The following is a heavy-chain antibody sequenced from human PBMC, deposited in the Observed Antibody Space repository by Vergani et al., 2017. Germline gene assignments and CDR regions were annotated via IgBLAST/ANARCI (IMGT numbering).Heavy chain of an antibody. V-gene: IGHV1-18*01. CDR1: GYTFTSYG. CDR3: ARVAGYCSSTSCYGRGNWFDP. J-gene: IGHJ5*02. CDR2: ISAYNGNT. D-gene: IGHD2-2*03. Sequence: QVQLVQSGAEVKKPGASVKVSCKASGYTFTSYGISWVRQAPGQGLEWMGWISAYNGNTNYAQKLQGRVTMTTDTSTSTAYLALRSLRSDDTAVYYCARVAGYCSSTSCYGRGNWFDPGGQGTLVTVSS.